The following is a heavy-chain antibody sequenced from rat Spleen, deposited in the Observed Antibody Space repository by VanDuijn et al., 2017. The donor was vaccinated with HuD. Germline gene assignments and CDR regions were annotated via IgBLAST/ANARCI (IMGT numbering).Heavy chain of an antibody. CDR2: IWTGGST. D-gene: IGHD5-1*01. J-gene: IGHJ3*01. CDR3: ARGGELDWFAY. CDR1: GFSLTSYN. V-gene: IGHV2-30*01. Sequence: QVQLKESGPVLVQASETLSLTCTVSGFSLTSYNVHWVRQPTGKGLEWMGVIWTGGSTDYNSALKSRLSISRDTSKSQVFLKMNSLQTEDTATYYCARGGELDWFAYWGQGTLVTVSS.